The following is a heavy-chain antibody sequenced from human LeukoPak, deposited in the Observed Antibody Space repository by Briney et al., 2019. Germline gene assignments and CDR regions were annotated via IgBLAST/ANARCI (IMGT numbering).Heavy chain of an antibody. D-gene: IGHD6-19*01. Sequence: PSETLSLTCTVSGGSISSSSYYWGWIRQPPGKGLEWIGSIYYSGSTYYNPSLKSRVTISVDTSKNQFSLKLSSVTAADTAVYYCARHEESSEQWLVLGFDYWGQGTLVTVSS. CDR2: IYYSGST. V-gene: IGHV4-39*01. CDR3: ARHEESSEQWLVLGFDY. J-gene: IGHJ4*02. CDR1: GGSISSSSYY.